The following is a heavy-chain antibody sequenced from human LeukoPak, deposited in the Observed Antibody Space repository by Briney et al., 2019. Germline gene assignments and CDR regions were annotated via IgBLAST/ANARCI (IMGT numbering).Heavy chain of an antibody. V-gene: IGHV1-18*01. CDR2: ISAYNGNT. CDR1: GYTFTSYG. Sequence: GASVKVSCKASGYTFTSYGISWVRQAPGQGLEWMGWISAYNGNTNYAQKLQGRVTMTTDTSTSTAYMERSSLRSDDTDVYYGARLIVVVPAAPNWFDPWGQGTLVIVSS. J-gene: IGHJ5*02. CDR3: ARLIVVVPAAPNWFDP. D-gene: IGHD2-2*01.